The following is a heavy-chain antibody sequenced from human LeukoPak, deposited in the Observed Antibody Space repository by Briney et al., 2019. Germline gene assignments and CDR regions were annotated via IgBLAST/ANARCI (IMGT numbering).Heavy chain of an antibody. D-gene: IGHD1-14*01. J-gene: IGHJ2*01. CDR3: VRLYKIEGADL. CDR1: GFTFSTYW. CDR2: IRNDGTTT. Sequence: GGSLRLSCAASGFTFSTYWMHWVRQTPGKGLVWVSSIRNDGTTTNYADSVKGRFTISRDNAKNTLYLQMNSLRAEDTAVYYCVRLYKIEGADLWGRGTLVTVSS. V-gene: IGHV3-74*01.